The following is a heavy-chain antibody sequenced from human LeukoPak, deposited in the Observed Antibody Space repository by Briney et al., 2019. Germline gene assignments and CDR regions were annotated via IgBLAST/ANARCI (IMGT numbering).Heavy chain of an antibody. CDR2: IGSSSSYI. J-gene: IGHJ6*02. Sequence: GGSLRLSCAASGFTFSSYSMNWVRQAPGKGLEWVSSIGSSSSYIYYADSVKGRFTISRNNSKNSLYLQMTSLGAEDTAVYYCARCVSGSYYYCYGMDVWGQGTTVTVSS. CDR3: ARCVSGSYYYCYGMDV. V-gene: IGHV3-21*04. D-gene: IGHD1-26*01. CDR1: GFTFSSYS.